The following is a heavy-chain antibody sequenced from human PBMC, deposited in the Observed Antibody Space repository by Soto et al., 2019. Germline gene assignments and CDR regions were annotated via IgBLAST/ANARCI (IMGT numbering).Heavy chain of an antibody. D-gene: IGHD3-22*01. CDR2: INAGNGNT. Sequence: QVQLVQSGAEVKKPGASVKVSCKASGYTFTSYAMHWVRQAPGQRLEWMGWINAGNGNTKYSQKFQGRVTITRDTSASTAYMELSSLRSEDTAVSYCARGGKQYYYDSSGYYAYWGQGTLVTVSS. V-gene: IGHV1-3*01. CDR3: ARGGKQYYYDSSGYYAY. J-gene: IGHJ4*02. CDR1: GYTFTSYA.